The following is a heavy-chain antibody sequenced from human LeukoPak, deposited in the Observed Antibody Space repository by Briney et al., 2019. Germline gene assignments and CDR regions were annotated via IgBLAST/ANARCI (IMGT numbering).Heavy chain of an antibody. J-gene: IGHJ4*02. D-gene: IGHD2-15*01. V-gene: IGHV3-7*01. CDR3: ARYCSGGSCYDY. Sequence: GGSLRLSCAASGSTFSSYWMSWIRQAPGKGLEWVANIKQDGSEKYYVDSVKGRFTISRDNAKNSLYLQMNSLRAEDTAVYYCARYCSGGSCYDYWGQGTLVTVSS. CDR1: GSTFSSYW. CDR2: IKQDGSEK.